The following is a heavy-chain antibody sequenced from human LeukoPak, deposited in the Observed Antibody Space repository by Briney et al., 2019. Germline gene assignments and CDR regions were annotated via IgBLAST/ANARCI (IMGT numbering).Heavy chain of an antibody. CDR1: GFTFSSNA. J-gene: IGHJ4*02. Sequence: GGSLRLACAASGFTFSSNAMHWVPEAPGKGLERVAVISYAGSNKFYADSGKGRFTISRDNSKNTAFLQPNSLRAEETAVFYCARDDPRVRGVIDYWGQGSLVTVSS. CDR3: ARDDPRVRGVIDY. V-gene: IGHV3-30-3*01. D-gene: IGHD3-10*01. CDR2: ISYAGSNK.